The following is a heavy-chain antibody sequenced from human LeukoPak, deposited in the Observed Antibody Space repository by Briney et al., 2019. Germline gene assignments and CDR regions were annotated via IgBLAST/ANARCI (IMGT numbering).Heavy chain of an antibody. D-gene: IGHD3-10*01. V-gene: IGHV3-48*02. Sequence: GGSLRLSCAASGFTFSSYSMNWVRQAPGKGLEWVSYISSTSSPIYYADSVKGRFTISRDKAKNSLYLQMNSLRDEDTAVYYCARERSITLLRGVAMSDGFDIWGKGERVAVSS. CDR1: GFTFSSYS. CDR2: ISSTSSPI. J-gene: IGHJ3*02. CDR3: ARERSITLLRGVAMSDGFDI.